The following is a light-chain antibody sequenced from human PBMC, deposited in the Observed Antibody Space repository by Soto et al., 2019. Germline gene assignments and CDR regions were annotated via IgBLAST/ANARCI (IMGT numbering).Light chain of an antibody. Sequence: STLSGSVGDRVTITCRASQTISSWLAWYQQKPGKAPKLLIYDASSLESGVPSRFSGSGSGTEFTLTISSLQPDDFATYYCQQYNSYPWTFGQGTKVDIK. CDR3: QQYNSYPWT. J-gene: IGKJ1*01. V-gene: IGKV1-5*01. CDR1: QTISSW. CDR2: DAS.